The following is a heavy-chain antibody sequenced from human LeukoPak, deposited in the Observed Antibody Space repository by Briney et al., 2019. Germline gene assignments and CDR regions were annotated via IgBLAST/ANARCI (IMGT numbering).Heavy chain of an antibody. Sequence: GGSLRLSCAASGFTFSSYEMNWVRQAPGKGLEWVSSISDSGTSTYYADSVKGRFTISRDNSKNTLYLQMNSLRAEDTAVYYCAKQVCGADCYYYYGMDVWGQGTTVTVSS. D-gene: IGHD2-21*02. V-gene: IGHV3-23*01. J-gene: IGHJ6*02. CDR1: GFTFSSYE. CDR3: AKQVCGADCYYYYGMDV. CDR2: ISDSGTST.